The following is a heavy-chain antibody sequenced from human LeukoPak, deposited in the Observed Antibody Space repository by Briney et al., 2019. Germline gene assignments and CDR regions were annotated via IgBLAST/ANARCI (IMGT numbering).Heavy chain of an antibody. D-gene: IGHD3-9*01. CDR1: GYTFTGYY. CDR3: ARDYDILTGYMDV. CDR2: INPNSGGT. J-gene: IGHJ6*03. V-gene: IGHV1-2*02. Sequence: ASVKVSCKASGYTFTGYYMHWVRQAPGQGLEWIGWINPNSGGTNYAQKFQGRVTMTRDTSISTAYMELSRLRSDDTAVYYCARDYDILTGYMDVWGKGTTDTVSS.